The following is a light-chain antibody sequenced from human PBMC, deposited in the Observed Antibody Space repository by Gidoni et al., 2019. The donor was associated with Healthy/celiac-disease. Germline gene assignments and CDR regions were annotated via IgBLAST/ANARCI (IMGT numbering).Light chain of an antibody. Sequence: QSALTQPASVSGSPGQSITISCTGTSSDVGGYNSVPWYQQHPGKAPKLMIYDVSNRPSGVSNRFSGSKSGNTASLTISGLQAEDEADYYCSSYTSSSKVFGGGTKLTGL. V-gene: IGLV2-14*03. CDR2: DVS. CDR3: SSYTSSSKV. J-gene: IGLJ3*02. CDR1: SSDVGGYNS.